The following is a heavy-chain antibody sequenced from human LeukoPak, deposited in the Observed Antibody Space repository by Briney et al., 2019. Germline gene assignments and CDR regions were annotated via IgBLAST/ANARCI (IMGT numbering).Heavy chain of an antibody. CDR1: GYTFPNYY. CDR2: INPSTGGT. Sequence: ASVKVSCKASGYTFPNYYIHWVRQAPGQGLGWMAIINPSTGGTHYAQRFQGRVTVTRDTSTSTVYMELSSLRSEDTAVYYCARDLGDTSRFLWGNYFDHWGQGTLVTVSS. J-gene: IGHJ4*02. CDR3: ARDLGDTSRFLWGNYFDH. D-gene: IGHD6-13*01. V-gene: IGHV1-46*01.